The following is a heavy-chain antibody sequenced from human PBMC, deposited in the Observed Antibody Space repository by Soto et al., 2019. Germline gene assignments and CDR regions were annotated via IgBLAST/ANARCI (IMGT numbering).Heavy chain of an antibody. J-gene: IGHJ4*02. D-gene: IGHD3-10*02. Sequence: SETLSLTCAVYGGSFSGYYWSWIRQPPGKGLEWIGEINHSGSTNYNPSLKSRVTISVDTSKNQFSLKLSSVTAADTAVYYWASLGAFVPGVYKQTPRKVFDYGPQGPLVPVPS. CDR1: GGSFSGYY. CDR3: ASLGAFVPGVYKQTPRKVFDY. V-gene: IGHV4-34*01. CDR2: INHSGST.